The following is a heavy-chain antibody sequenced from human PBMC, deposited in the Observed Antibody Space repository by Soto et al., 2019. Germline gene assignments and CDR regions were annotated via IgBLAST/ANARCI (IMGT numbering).Heavy chain of an antibody. Sequence: GASVKVSCNASGYTFTSYDNNWVRQATGQGLEWMGWMNPNSGNTGYAQKFQGRVTMTRNTSISTAYMELSSLRSEDTAVYYCARGGRYSSSSGEGYYYGMDVWGQGTTVTVSS. D-gene: IGHD6-6*01. CDR1: GYTFTSYD. J-gene: IGHJ6*02. V-gene: IGHV1-8*01. CDR2: MNPNSGNT. CDR3: ARGGRYSSSSGEGYYYGMDV.